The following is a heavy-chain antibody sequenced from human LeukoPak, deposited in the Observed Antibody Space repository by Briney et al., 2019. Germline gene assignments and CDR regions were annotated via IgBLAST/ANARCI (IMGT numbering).Heavy chain of an antibody. Sequence: SETLSLTCAVSGGSISSNSYYWGWIRQPPGKGLEWIGSIYHSGSTNYNPSLKSRVTISVDKSKNQFSLKLSSVTAADTAVYYCARDTAGTFDYWGQGTLVTVSS. CDR3: ARDTAGTFDY. D-gene: IGHD6-13*01. V-gene: IGHV4-39*07. CDR1: GGSISSNSYY. J-gene: IGHJ4*02. CDR2: IYHSGST.